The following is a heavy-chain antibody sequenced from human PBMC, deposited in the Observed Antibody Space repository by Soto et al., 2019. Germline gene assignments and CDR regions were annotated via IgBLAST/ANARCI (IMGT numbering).Heavy chain of an antibody. J-gene: IGHJ4*02. V-gene: IGHV4-59*01. CDR1: GGSISSYY. CDR2: IYYSGST. D-gene: IGHD6-13*01. Sequence: PSETLSLTCTVSGGSISSYYWSWIRQPPGKGLEWIGYIYYSGSTNYNPSLKSRVTISVDTSKNQFSLKLSSVTAADTAVYYCARDPGYSSSWYVEYYSDYWGQGTLVTVSS. CDR3: ARDPGYSSSWYVEYYSDY.